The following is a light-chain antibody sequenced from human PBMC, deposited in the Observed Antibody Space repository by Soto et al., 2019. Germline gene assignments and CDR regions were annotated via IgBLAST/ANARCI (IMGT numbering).Light chain of an antibody. CDR2: DAS. CDR3: QQYRT. Sequence: DIQMTQSPSTLSASVGDRVTITCRASQSISSWLAWYQQKPGKAPKLLIYDASSLESGVPSRFSGSGSGTEFTLTISRLQPDDFATYYCQQYRTFGQGTKV. CDR1: QSISSW. V-gene: IGKV1-5*01. J-gene: IGKJ1*01.